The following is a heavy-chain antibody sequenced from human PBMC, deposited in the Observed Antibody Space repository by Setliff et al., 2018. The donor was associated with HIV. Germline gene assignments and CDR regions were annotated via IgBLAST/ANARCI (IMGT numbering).Heavy chain of an antibody. CDR2: IYYSGST. CDR3: ARMESTRPPRGLDY. D-gene: IGHD6-6*01. V-gene: IGHV4-39*01. Sequence: KTSETLSLTCTVSGGSVSNSAYYWGWIRQPTGKGLEWIGTIYYSGSTQYNPSFKSRVTISIDTSKNEFSLKLLSVTAADTAVYYCARMESTRPPRGLDYWGQGTLVTV. CDR1: GGSVSNSAYY. J-gene: IGHJ4*02.